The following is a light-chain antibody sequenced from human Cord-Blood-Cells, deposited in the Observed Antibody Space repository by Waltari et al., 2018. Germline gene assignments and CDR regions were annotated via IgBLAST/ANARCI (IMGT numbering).Light chain of an antibody. CDR2: DAS. V-gene: IGKV3-11*01. CDR1: QRVSSY. J-gene: IGKJ3*01. CDR3: QQRSNWIT. Sequence: EIVLTQSPAPLSLSPGERATLPCRASQRVSSYLAWYQQKPGQAPRLLIYDASNRATGIPARFSGSGSGTDFTLTISSLEPEDFAVYYCQQRSNWITFGPGTKVDIK.